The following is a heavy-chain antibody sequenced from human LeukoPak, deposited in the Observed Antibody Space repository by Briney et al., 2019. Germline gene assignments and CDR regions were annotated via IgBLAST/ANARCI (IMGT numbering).Heavy chain of an antibody. D-gene: IGHD2-8*01. Sequence: PGGSLRLSCAASGFIFTSYSMNWVRQAPGKGLEWVSAISGSGGSTYYADSVKGRFTISRDNSKNTLYLQMNSLRAEDTAVYYCAKGYCTNGVCPPFDYWGQGTLVTVSS. V-gene: IGHV3-23*01. CDR1: GFIFTSYS. CDR3: AKGYCTNGVCPPFDY. CDR2: ISGSGGST. J-gene: IGHJ4*02.